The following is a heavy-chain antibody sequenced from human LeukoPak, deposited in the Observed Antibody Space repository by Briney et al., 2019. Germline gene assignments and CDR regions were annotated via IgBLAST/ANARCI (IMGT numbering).Heavy chain of an antibody. J-gene: IGHJ3*01. V-gene: IGHV3-7*01. Sequence: PGGSLRLSCAAAGFTFSIYWMSWVRQDPGKGLEWVASMKGDGSVKHFLDSVEGRFTISRDNAKNSLYLQMNSLRAEDTAIYYCARWDAYYTGGIGYSGDFAFDFWGQGTLVTVSS. CDR3: ARWDAYYTGGIGYSGDFAFDF. CDR2: MKGDGSVK. D-gene: IGHD2-8*02. CDR1: GFTFSIYW.